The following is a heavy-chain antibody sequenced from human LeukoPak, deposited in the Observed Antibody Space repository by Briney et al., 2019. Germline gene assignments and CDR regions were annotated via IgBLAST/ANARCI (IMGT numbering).Heavy chain of an antibody. D-gene: IGHD2-21*02. V-gene: IGHV4-61*02. CDR1: GGSISSGSYY. CDR3: ARGPYCGGDCYNIDY. J-gene: IGHJ4*02. Sequence: SETLSHTCTVSGGSISSGSYYWSWIRQPAGKGLEWIGRIYTSGSTNYNPSLKSRVTISVDTSKNQFSLKLSSVTAADTAVYYCARGPYCGGDCYNIDYWGQGTLVTVSS. CDR2: IYTSGST.